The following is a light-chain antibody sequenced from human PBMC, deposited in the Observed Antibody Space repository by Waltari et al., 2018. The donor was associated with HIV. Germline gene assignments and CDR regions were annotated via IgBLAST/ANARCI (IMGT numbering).Light chain of an antibody. CDR3: QQYYAIPYT. Sequence: DIVLTQSPDSLAVSLGARATNNCNSFQSLLSDSNNKNYLAWYQQRPGQPPKLLIYWASTRESGVPDRFSGSGSGTDFTLTISSLQAEDVATYYCQQYYAIPYTFGQGTNLEIK. CDR2: WAS. V-gene: IGKV4-1*01. CDR1: QSLLSDSNNKNY. J-gene: IGKJ2*01.